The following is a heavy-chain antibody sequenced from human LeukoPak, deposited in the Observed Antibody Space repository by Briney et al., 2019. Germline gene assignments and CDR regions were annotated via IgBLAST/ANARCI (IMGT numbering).Heavy chain of an antibody. J-gene: IGHJ4*02. CDR3: ARDLSYGFDY. D-gene: IGHD5-18*01. Sequence: GGSLRLSCAASGFAFSTYWMHWVRQAPGKGLVWVSRINSDGSTSYADSVKGRFTISRDNAKNTLYLQMNSPRAEDTAVYYCARDLSYGFDYWGQGTLVTVSS. V-gene: IGHV3-74*01. CDR2: INSDGST. CDR1: GFAFSTYW.